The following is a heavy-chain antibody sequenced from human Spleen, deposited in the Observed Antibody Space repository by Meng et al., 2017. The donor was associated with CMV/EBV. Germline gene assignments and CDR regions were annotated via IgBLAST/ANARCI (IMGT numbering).Heavy chain of an antibody. J-gene: IGHJ4*02. Sequence: YYMHWVRQATGQGLEWMGWINPNSGGTNYAQKLQGRVTMTRDTSTNTAYMELNRLRSDDTAIYYCVRGVGRGAYCTGTTCSISYGDHWGQGTLVTVSS. CDR1: YY. D-gene: IGHD2-8*02. V-gene: IGHV1-2*02. CDR3: VRGVGRGAYCTGTTCSISYGDH. CDR2: INPNSGGT.